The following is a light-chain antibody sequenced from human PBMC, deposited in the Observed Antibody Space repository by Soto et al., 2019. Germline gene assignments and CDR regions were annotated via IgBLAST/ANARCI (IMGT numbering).Light chain of an antibody. J-gene: IGKJ4*01. Sequence: DIEMTQSPSSLSASVGDRVTITCRASQSISTYLNWYQQKGGKAPKLLIHGASSLQSGVPLRFSGSGSGTDFTLTISSAQPEDFATYYCQQGYSTRLSFGGGTKVELK. CDR1: QSISTY. CDR2: GAS. V-gene: IGKV1-39*01. CDR3: QQGYSTRLS.